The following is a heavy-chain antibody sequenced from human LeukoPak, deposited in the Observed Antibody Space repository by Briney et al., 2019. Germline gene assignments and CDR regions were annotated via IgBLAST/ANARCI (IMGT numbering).Heavy chain of an antibody. CDR3: AREGTATGVYWYFDL. CDR2: INPSGGST. CDR1: GYTFTIYY. J-gene: IGHJ2*01. Sequence: ASVRVSCKASGYTFTIYYMHWVRQAPGQGVEWMGIINPSGGSTSYAQRFQGRVTMTRDTPTSTVYMELSSLRPEDTAVYYCAREGTATGVYWYFDLWGRGTLVTVSS. V-gene: IGHV1-46*03. D-gene: IGHD7-27*01.